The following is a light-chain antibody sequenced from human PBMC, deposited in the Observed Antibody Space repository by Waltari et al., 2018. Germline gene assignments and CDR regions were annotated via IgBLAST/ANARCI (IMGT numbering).Light chain of an antibody. CDR3: QSYDTNLSVV. CDR1: GSNIGAGYA. Sequence: QSVLTQPPSVSGAPGQRVTISCTGSGSNIGAGYAVHWYHHLPRAAPKLLIYWSSTWSLGVPDRFFGSTSGTSASLAITGLQAEDEADYYCQSYDTNLSVVFGGGTKLTVL. J-gene: IGLJ3*02. CDR2: WSS. V-gene: IGLV1-40*01.